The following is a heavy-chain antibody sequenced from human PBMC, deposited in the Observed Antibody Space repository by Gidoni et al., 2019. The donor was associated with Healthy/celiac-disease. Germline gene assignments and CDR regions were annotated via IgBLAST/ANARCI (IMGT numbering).Heavy chain of an antibody. CDR2: ISYDGSNK. J-gene: IGHJ6*03. Sequence: QVQLVESGGGVVQPGRSLRLSCAASGFTFSSYAMHWVRQAPGKGLEWVAVISYDGSNKYYADSVKGRFTISRDNSKNTLYLQMNSLRAEDTAVYYCARDFLYYMDVWGKGTTVTVSS. V-gene: IGHV3-30-3*01. CDR1: GFTFSSYA. CDR3: ARDFLYYMDV.